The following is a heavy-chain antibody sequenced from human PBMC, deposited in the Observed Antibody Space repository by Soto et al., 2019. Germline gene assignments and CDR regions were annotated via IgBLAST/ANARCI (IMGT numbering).Heavy chain of an antibody. D-gene: IGHD3-22*01. CDR2: ISAYNGNT. V-gene: IGHV1-18*04. Sequence: QIQLVQSGAEVKKPGASVKVSCKASGYTFTSYNLNWVRQAPGQGLEWMGWISAYNGNTNYAQKLQGRVTMTTDTSTTTAYMELRSLRSDDTAVYCCAREWTMGSNSGYDLHLDYWGQGTLVNVSS. CDR1: GYTFTSYN. CDR3: AREWTMGSNSGYDLHLDY. J-gene: IGHJ4*02.